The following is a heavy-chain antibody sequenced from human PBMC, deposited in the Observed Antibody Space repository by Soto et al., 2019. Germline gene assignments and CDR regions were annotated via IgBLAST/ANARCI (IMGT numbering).Heavy chain of an antibody. V-gene: IGHV4-39*01. CDR2: IYYSGST. Sequence: QLQLQESGPGLVKPSETLSLTCTVSGGSISSSSYYWGWIRQPPGKGLEWIGSIYYSGSTYYNPSLQRQVTISVDTSKNPFSLKRRSVTAADTAVYYCARLMVRGVLSPDYYYYGMDVWGQGTTVTVSS. CDR1: GGSISSSSYY. CDR3: ARLMVRGVLSPDYYYYGMDV. D-gene: IGHD3-10*01. J-gene: IGHJ6*02.